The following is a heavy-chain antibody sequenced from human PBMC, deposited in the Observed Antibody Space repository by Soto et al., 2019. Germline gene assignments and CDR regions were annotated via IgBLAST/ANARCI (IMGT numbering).Heavy chain of an antibody. V-gene: IGHV1-18*01. D-gene: IGHD5-12*01. CDR3: ARHHGPTTSENWFEP. CDR1: GYTFFTYD. J-gene: IGHJ5*02. Sequence: QVHLVQSGVEVKTPGASVKVSCQASGYTFFTYDISWERQAPGQGLEWMGWISTYSGYTKYAQKFQGRVTMTTDTSPTTAYLELRSLRSDVTAVYYCARHHGPTTSENWFEPWGQGTLVTVSS. CDR2: ISTYSGYT.